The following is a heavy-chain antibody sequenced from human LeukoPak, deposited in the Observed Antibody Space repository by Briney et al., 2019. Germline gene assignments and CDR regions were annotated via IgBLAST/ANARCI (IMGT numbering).Heavy chain of an antibody. CDR1: GFTVSTTY. V-gene: IGHV3-66*01. J-gene: IGHJ6*02. D-gene: IGHD4-17*01. Sequence: GGSLRLSCAASGFTVSTTYMSWVRQAPGKGLDWVSVIYSGGSTSSADSVKGRFTISRDNSKNTLYLQMNSLRAEDTAVYYCVSTSVTTGPYYYYYGMDVWGQGTTVTVSS. CDR3: VSTSVTTGPYYYYYGMDV. CDR2: IYSGGST.